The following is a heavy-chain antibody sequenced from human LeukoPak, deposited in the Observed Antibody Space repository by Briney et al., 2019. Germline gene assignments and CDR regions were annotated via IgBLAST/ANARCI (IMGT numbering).Heavy chain of an antibody. Sequence: GGSLRLSCAASGFTFSDSTMTWVRQAPGKGLEWVSSISNSGGYKYYADSLKGRFTISRDNAKNSLYLQMNSLRAEDTAVYYCARGYSSGWHFDYWGQGTLVTVSS. J-gene: IGHJ4*02. CDR2: ISNSGGYK. CDR1: GFTFSDST. CDR3: ARGYSSGWHFDY. D-gene: IGHD6-19*01. V-gene: IGHV3-21*01.